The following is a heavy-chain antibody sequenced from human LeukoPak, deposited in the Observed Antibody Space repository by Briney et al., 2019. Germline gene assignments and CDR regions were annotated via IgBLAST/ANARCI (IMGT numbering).Heavy chain of an antibody. CDR2: IKQDGSEK. J-gene: IGHJ4*02. V-gene: IGHV3-7*04. CDR1: GFTFTTYW. CDR3: ARDSDGVLDY. D-gene: IGHD3-10*01. Sequence: GGSLRLSCAASGFTFTTYWMAWVRQAPGKGLEWVANIKQDGSEKYYVDSVKGRFTISRDNAENTLYLQMNSLRAEDTAVYYCARDSDGVLDYWGQGTLVTVSS.